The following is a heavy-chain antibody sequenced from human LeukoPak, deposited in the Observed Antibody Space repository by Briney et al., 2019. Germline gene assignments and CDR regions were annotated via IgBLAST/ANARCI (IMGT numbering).Heavy chain of an antibody. V-gene: IGHV4-61*08. CDR1: GGSVSSGDYY. CDR3: ARDRGGFTYGEYYFDY. Sequence: SETLSLTCTVSGGSVSSGDYYWSWIRQPPGKGLEWIGYIYYSGSTKYNPSLKSRVSISADTSRSQVSLKLSSVTAADTAVYYCARDRGGFTYGEYYFDYWGQGSLVTVSS. J-gene: IGHJ4*02. CDR2: IYYSGST. D-gene: IGHD2-15*01.